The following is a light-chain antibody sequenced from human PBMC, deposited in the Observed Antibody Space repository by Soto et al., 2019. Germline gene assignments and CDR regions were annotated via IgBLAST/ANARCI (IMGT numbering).Light chain of an antibody. CDR1: QSVNNY. Sequence: EIVMTQSPATLSVSPGDRATLSCRASQSVNNYLAWYQQKPGKPPRLLIYAASTRDSGIPARFSGSQSGTEFTLTISSLLSDDVAVYFCQQYDNWPLTFGGGTKVETK. V-gene: IGKV3-15*01. CDR2: AAS. J-gene: IGKJ4*02. CDR3: QQYDNWPLT.